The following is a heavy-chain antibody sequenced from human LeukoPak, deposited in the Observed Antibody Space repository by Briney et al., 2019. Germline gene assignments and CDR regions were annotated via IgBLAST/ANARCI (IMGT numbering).Heavy chain of an antibody. D-gene: IGHD5-12*01. Sequence: SETLSLTCAVYGGSFSGYYWSWIRQPPGKGLEWIGEINHSGSTNYNPSLKSRATISVDTSKNQFSLKLSSVTAADTAVYYCARVKNIVATIGGFDYWGQGTLVTVSS. CDR1: GGSFSGYY. CDR2: INHSGST. J-gene: IGHJ4*02. V-gene: IGHV4-34*01. CDR3: ARVKNIVATIGGFDY.